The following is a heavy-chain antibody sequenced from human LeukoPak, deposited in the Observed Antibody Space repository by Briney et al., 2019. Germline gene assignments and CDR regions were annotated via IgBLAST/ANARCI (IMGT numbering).Heavy chain of an antibody. J-gene: IGHJ5*02. CDR3: ARRGLLLWFGNKNWFDP. CDR2: IHHNGVT. Sequence: SETLSLTCTVSGGSINSGSYYWGWIRQPPGRGVEWIGSIHHNGVTFYNPSLKSRVTISVDTSKNQFSLKLSSVTAADTAVYYCARRGLLLWFGNKNWFDPWGQGTLVTVSS. D-gene: IGHD3-10*01. CDR1: GGSINSGSYY. V-gene: IGHV4-39*07.